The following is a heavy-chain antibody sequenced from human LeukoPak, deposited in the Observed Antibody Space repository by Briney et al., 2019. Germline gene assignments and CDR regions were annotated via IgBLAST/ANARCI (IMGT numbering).Heavy chain of an antibody. V-gene: IGHV3-23*01. CDR3: AKMGAAGHAYYYYGMDV. CDR2: ISGSGGST. CDR1: GLTFSSYA. J-gene: IGHJ6*02. D-gene: IGHD2-15*01. Sequence: GGSLRLSCAASGLTFSSYAMSWVRQAPGKGLERVSGISGSGGSTYYADSVKGRFTISRDNSKNTLYVQMNSLRVEDTAVYYCAKMGAAGHAYYYYGMDVWGQGTTVTVSS.